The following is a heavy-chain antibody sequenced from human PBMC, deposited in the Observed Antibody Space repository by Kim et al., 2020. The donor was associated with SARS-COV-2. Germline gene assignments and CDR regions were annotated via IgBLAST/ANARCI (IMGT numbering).Heavy chain of an antibody. V-gene: IGHV4-31*03. Sequence: SETLSLTCTVSGGSISSGGYYWSWIRQHPGKGLEWIGYIYYSGSTHYNPSLKSRVTISVDTSKNQFSLKLSSVTAADTAVYYCSRWTEYSSSSVTYYFDYWGQGTLVTVSS. CDR1: GGSISSGGYY. D-gene: IGHD6-6*01. CDR2: IYYSGST. CDR3: SRWTEYSSSSVTYYFDY. J-gene: IGHJ4*02.